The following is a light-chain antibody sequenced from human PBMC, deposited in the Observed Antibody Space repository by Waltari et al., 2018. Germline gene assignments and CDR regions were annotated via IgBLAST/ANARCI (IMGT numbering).Light chain of an antibody. V-gene: IGLV2-23*01. CDR2: CDN. CDR1: SSDVGNYNL. J-gene: IGLJ3*02. Sequence: QSALTQPASVSGSPGQSITISCTGTSSDVGNYNLVSWYQQYPGKAPKVMIYCDNRRPSRVSGRFSGSKSGNTASLTISGVQAEDEADYYCCSYAGSYTWVFGGGTKLTVL. CDR3: CSYAGSYTWV.